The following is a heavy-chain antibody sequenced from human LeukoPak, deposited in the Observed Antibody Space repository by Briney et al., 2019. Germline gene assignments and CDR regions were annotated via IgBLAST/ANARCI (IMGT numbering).Heavy chain of an antibody. CDR1: GFTFSDYW. Sequence: GGSLRLSCIASGFTFSDYWMHWVRQAPGKGPVWVSRIISDGSSVSYVDSVKGRFTISRDNSKNTLYLQMNSLRAEDTAVYYCAQILSGSDYWGQGTLVTVSS. CDR3: AQILSGSDY. J-gene: IGHJ4*02. CDR2: IISDGSSV. V-gene: IGHV3-74*01. D-gene: IGHD6-19*01.